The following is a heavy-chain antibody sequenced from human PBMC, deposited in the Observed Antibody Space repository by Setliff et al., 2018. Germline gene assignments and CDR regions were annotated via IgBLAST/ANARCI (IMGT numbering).Heavy chain of an antibody. Sequence: ASVKVSCKASGYTFTGFGISWVRQAPGQGLEWMGWISGYNGNTNYAQKVQGRVTMTTDTSTGTIYMELRSLRADDTAVYYCSRFGLYYEAVYGGGDYYYYGMDVWGQGTTVTVSS. V-gene: IGHV1-18*01. CDR3: SRFGLYYEAVYGGGDYYYYGMDV. CDR1: GYTFTGFG. J-gene: IGHJ6*02. D-gene: IGHD3-16*01. CDR2: ISGYNGNT.